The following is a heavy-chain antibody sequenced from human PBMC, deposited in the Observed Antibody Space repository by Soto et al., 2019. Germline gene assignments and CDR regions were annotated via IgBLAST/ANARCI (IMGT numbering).Heavy chain of an antibody. J-gene: IGHJ4*02. CDR2: IYWDDSK. V-gene: IGHV2-5*02. D-gene: IGHD3-10*02. Sequence: QITLKESGPTLVKPTQTLTLTCTFSGFSLTTDRVGVGWIRQPPGEALEWLAVIYWDDSKTYRPSLESRLTITKDTSKNQVALTMTNMDSLDTATYYCAHAYARRSLYWGQGTLVTVSS. CDR3: AHAYARRSLY. CDR1: GFSLTTDRVG.